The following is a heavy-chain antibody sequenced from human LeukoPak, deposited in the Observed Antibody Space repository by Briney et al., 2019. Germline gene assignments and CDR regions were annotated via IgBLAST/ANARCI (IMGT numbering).Heavy chain of an antibody. CDR3: ARLSGAYYSDFDY. D-gene: IGHD3-22*01. Sequence: PSETLSLTCTVSGGSISSTDYYWGRIRQPPGKGLEWIGSMYYSGSAYYNPSLKSRVTISVDTSKSQFSLRLSSVTAADTAVYYCARLSGAYYSDFDYWGQGTLVTVSS. CDR1: GGSISSTDYY. J-gene: IGHJ4*02. V-gene: IGHV4-39*01. CDR2: MYYSGSA.